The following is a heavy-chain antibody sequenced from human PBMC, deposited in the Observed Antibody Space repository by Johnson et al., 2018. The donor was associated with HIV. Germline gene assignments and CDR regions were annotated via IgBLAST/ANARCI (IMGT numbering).Heavy chain of an antibody. CDR1: GFTFSSYG. CDR3: ARDRYPRRYFDWLFDAFDI. V-gene: IGHV3-30*03. D-gene: IGHD3-9*01. Sequence: QVQLVESGGGVVQPGRSLRLSCAASGFTFSSYGMHWVRQAPGKGLEWVAVISYDGSNKYYADSVKGRFTISRDNSKNTLYLQMNSLRAEDTAVYYCARDRYPRRYFDWLFDAFDIWGRGTMVTVSS. CDR2: ISYDGSNK. J-gene: IGHJ3*02.